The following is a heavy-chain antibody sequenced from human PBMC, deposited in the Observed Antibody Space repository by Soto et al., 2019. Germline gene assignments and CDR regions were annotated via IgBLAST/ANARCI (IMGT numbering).Heavy chain of an antibody. J-gene: IGHJ4*02. CDR1: GFTFSNYD. CDR2: ISRSGGNT. D-gene: IGHD3-9*01. CDR3: ARDARPYYDILSDSLESNY. Sequence: GGSLRLSCEASGFTFSNYDMSWVRQAPGKGLEWVSAISRSGGNTYYADSVKGRFSISRDNSKNTLYMQMNSLRAEDTAVYYCARDARPYYDILSDSLESNYWGLGTLVTVSS. V-gene: IGHV3-23*01.